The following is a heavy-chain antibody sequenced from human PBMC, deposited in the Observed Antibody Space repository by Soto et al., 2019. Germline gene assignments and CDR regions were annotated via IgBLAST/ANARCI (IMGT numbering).Heavy chain of an antibody. CDR2: INPNNGNT. D-gene: IGHD2-2*01. Sequence: ASVKVSCKASGYTFTRYTMNWVRQAPGQRLEWMGWINPNNGNTKSSQKFQDRVIITRDTSTSTAYMDLSSLRSEDTAVYYCARGIGTGQLDPWGQGTLVTVSS. CDR1: GYTFTRYT. CDR3: ARGIGTGQLDP. V-gene: IGHV1-3*01. J-gene: IGHJ5*02.